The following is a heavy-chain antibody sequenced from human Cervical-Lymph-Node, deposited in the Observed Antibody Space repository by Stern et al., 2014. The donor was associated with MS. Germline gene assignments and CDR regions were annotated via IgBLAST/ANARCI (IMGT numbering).Heavy chain of an antibody. J-gene: IGHJ6*02. CDR1: GASVSSGSYY. CDR3: ARHDQFLGGMDV. D-gene: IGHD3-3*01. Sequence: QLQLQESGPGLVKPSETLSLTCTVSGASVSSGSYYWGWIRQSPGKRLEWIGYVYYTGTPYSNPSLSSRVTISIDTSNNHFLLHLPSVTATDTAVYYCARHDQFLGGMDVWGQGTTVTVSS. CDR2: VYYTGTP. V-gene: IGHV4-39*01.